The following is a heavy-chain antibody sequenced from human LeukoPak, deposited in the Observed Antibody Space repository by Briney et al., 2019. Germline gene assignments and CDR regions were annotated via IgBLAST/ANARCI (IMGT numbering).Heavy chain of an antibody. CDR1: GFTFSTYS. CDR3: ARDFSVGGDGYNRGAFDI. Sequence: GSLRLSCAASGFTFSTYSMNWVRQAPGKGLRWVSYISRSSSTIYYADSVKGRFTISRDNAKNSLYLQMNSLRAEDTAVYYCARDFSVGGDGYNRGAFDIWGQGTKVTVSS. V-gene: IGHV3-48*01. CDR2: ISRSSSTI. J-gene: IGHJ3*02. D-gene: IGHD5-24*01.